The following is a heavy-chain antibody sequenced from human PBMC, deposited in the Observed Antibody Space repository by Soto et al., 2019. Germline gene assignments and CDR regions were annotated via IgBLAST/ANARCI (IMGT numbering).Heavy chain of an antibody. CDR1: GGSISSGGYY. V-gene: IGHV4-31*03. J-gene: IGHJ4*02. D-gene: IGHD3-22*01. CDR2: IHYSGST. Sequence: QVQLQESGPGLVKPSQTLSLTCTVSGGSISSGGYYWSWVRQHPGKGLEWIGYIHYSGSTYYNPSLKSRIIISVDTSKKQFSLNLSSVTAADTAVYYCASGMIVVARQPFTYWGQGTLVTVSS. CDR3: ASGMIVVARQPFTY.